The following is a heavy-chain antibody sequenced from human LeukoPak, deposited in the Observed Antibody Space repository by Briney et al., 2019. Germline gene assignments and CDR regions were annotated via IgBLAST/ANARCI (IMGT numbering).Heavy chain of an antibody. D-gene: IGHD3-22*01. CDR2: IYYSGST. J-gene: IGHJ3*02. Sequence: SETLSLTCTVSGGSISSSSYYWGWIRQPPGKGLEWIGSIYYSGSTYYNPSLKSRVTMSVDTSKNQFSLKLSSVTAADTAVYYCARHYYDSSGRHDAFDIWGQGTMVTVSS. CDR1: GGSISSSSYY. V-gene: IGHV4-39*07. CDR3: ARHYYDSSGRHDAFDI.